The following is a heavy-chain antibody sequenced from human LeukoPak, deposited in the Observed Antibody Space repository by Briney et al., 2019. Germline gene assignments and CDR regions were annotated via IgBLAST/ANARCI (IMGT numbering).Heavy chain of an antibody. CDR1: GFTFSSYW. CDR3: ARVIAAAGTSDYYYYMDV. Sequence: PGGSLRLSCAASGFTFSSYWMYWVRQAPGKGLVWVSRINSDGSSTSYADSVKGRFTISRDNAKNTLYLQMNSLRAEDTAVYYCARVIAAAGTSDYYYYMDVWGKGTTVTVSS. J-gene: IGHJ6*03. CDR2: INSDGSST. D-gene: IGHD6-13*01. V-gene: IGHV3-74*01.